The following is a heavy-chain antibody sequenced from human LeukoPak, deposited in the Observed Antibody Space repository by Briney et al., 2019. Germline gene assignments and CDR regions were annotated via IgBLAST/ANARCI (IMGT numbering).Heavy chain of an antibody. J-gene: IGHJ4*02. Sequence: GASVKVSCKASGGTFSSYAISWVRQAPGQGLEWMGRIIPIFGTANYAQKFQGRVTITTDESTSTAYMELSSLRSEDTAVYYCASEKDYGGSRGSYYFDYWGQGTLVTVSS. D-gene: IGHD4-23*01. CDR1: GGTFSSYA. V-gene: IGHV1-69*05. CDR3: ASEKDYGGSRGSYYFDY. CDR2: IIPIFGTA.